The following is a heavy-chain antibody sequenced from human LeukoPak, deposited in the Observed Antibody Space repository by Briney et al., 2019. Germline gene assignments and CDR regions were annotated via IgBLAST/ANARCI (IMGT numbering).Heavy chain of an antibody. CDR1: GYAFSSYG. CDR3: ARVVAFSFDYRLDY. D-gene: IGHD3-16*01. V-gene: IGHV1-18*01. Sequence: ASVKVSCKACGYAFSSYGIAWVRQAPGQGLEWMGWISGFNGNTDYAQKFQGRVTMTTDTSTSTAYMELRSLRSDDTALYYCARVVAFSFDYRLDYWGRGAQVTVSS. CDR2: ISGFNGNT. J-gene: IGHJ4*02.